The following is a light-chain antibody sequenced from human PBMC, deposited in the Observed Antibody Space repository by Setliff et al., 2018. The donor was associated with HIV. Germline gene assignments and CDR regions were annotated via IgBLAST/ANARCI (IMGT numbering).Light chain of an antibody. Sequence: QSALAQPASVSGSPGQSITISCTGTSSDIGSYDLVSWLQQHPGKAPKAIIYAVSNRPSGVSNRFSGSTSGNTASLTISGLQAEDEADYYCSSYTSDSTLVFGGGTKVTVL. CDR1: SSDIGSYDL. J-gene: IGLJ3*02. CDR2: AVS. V-gene: IGLV2-14*02. CDR3: SSYTSDSTLV.